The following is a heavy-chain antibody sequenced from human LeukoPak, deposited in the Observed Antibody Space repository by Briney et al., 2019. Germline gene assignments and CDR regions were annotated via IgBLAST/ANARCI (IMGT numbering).Heavy chain of an antibody. CDR1: GFTFSSYA. Sequence: GGSLRLSCAASGFTFSSYAMSWVRQAPGKGLEWVSAISGSGGSTYYADSVKGRFTISRDNSKNTLYLQMSSLRAEDTAVYYCAKPNYYDSSGYYPDLDYFDYWGQGTLVTVSS. CDR3: AKPNYYDSSGYYPDLDYFDY. D-gene: IGHD3-22*01. J-gene: IGHJ4*02. V-gene: IGHV3-23*01. CDR2: ISGSGGST.